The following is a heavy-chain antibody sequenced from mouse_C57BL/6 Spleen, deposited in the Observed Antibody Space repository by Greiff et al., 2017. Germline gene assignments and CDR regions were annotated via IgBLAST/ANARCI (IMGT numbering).Heavy chain of an antibody. CDR2: IDPSDSYT. Sequence: QVQLQQPGAELVMPGASVKLSCKASGYTFTSYWMHWVKQRPGQGLEWIGEIDPSDSYTNYNQKFKGKSTLTVDKSSSTAYMQLSSLTSEDSAVYYCAIGGGSSYGGVFFDYWGQGTTLTVSS. D-gene: IGHD1-1*01. CDR3: AIGGGSSYGGVFFDY. CDR1: GYTFTSYW. J-gene: IGHJ2*01. V-gene: IGHV1-69*01.